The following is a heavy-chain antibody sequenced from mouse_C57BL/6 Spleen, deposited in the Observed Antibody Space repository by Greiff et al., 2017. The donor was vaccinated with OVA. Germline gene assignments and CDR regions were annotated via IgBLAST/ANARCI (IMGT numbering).Heavy chain of an antibody. Sequence: VQLKQSGPELVKPGASVKIPCKASGYTFTDYNMDWVKQSHGKSLEWIGDINPNNGATIYNQKFKGKATLTVDKSSSTAYMELRSLTSEDTAVYYCARWGTTVVATHYYAMDYWGQGTSVTVSS. CDR1: GYTFTDYN. D-gene: IGHD1-1*01. V-gene: IGHV1-18*01. CDR3: ARWGTTVVATHYYAMDY. CDR2: INPNNGAT. J-gene: IGHJ4*01.